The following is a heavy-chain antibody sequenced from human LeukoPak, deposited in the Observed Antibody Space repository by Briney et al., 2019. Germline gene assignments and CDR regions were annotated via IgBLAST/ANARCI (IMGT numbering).Heavy chain of an antibody. J-gene: IGHJ4*02. CDR1: GFTFDDYG. V-gene: IGHV3-20*04. D-gene: IGHD4-17*01. Sequence: GGSLRLSCAASGFTFDDYGMSWVRQAPGKGLEWVSGINWNGGSTGYADSVKGRFTISRDNAKNSLYLQMNSLRAEDTAVYYCAGYYGEAIDYWGQGTLVTVSS. CDR2: INWNGGST. CDR3: AGYYGEAIDY.